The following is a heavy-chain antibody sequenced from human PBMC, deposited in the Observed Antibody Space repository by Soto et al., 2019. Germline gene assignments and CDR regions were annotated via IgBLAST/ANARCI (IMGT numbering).Heavy chain of an antibody. CDR3: AKDPGKARYFDS. V-gene: IGHV3-23*01. J-gene: IGHJ4*02. D-gene: IGHD3-9*01. CDR2: LNGGGDRP. Sequence: GGSLRLSCTGSGFIFTNYAMSWVRQAPGRGLEWVSSLNGGGDRPHYADSVKGRFSSSRDNSKNTLYLQMNSLSADDTAVYYCAKDPGKARYFDSWGQGALVTVSS. CDR1: GFIFTNYA.